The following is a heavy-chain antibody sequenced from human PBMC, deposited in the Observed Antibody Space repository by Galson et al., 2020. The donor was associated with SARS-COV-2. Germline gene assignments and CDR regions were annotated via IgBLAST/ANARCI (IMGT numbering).Heavy chain of an antibody. D-gene: IGHD6-13*01. J-gene: IGHJ6*03. Sequence: SETLSLTCTISGGSIASYYGSWVRQPPGKGLEWIGYIYYTEESTKSSPSLSSRVTMSVAASTNQFSLKLSSVTAADTAVYYCARGDYSSSHFPYYYMDVWGKGTTVTVSS. V-gene: IGHV4-59*01. CDR2: IYYTEEST. CDR1: GGSIASYY. CDR3: ARGDYSSSHFPYYYMDV.